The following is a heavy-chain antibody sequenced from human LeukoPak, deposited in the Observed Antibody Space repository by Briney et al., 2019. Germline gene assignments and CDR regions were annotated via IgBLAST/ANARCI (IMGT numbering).Heavy chain of an antibody. V-gene: IGHV3-30-3*01. Sequence: PGRSLRLSCAASGFSFNSYDMHWVRQAPGKGLEWVAVISYDGSNKYYADSVKGRFTISRDNSKNTLYLQMDSLRDEDTAVYYCARVVSSDWFSFDYWGQGSLVTVSS. CDR1: GFSFNSYD. CDR3: ARVVSSDWFSFDY. CDR2: ISYDGSNK. D-gene: IGHD6-19*01. J-gene: IGHJ4*02.